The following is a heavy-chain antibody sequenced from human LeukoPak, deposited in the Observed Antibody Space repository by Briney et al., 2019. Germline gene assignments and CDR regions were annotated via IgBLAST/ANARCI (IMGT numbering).Heavy chain of an antibody. CDR1: GYTFTSYG. D-gene: IGHD4-23*01. CDR2: ISAYNGNT. V-gene: IGHV1-18*01. J-gene: IGHJ4*02. Sequence: ASVTVSCKASGYTFTSYGISWVRQAPGQGLEWMGWISAYNGNTNYAQKLQGRVTMTTDTSTSTAYMELRSLRSDDTAVYYCARVVSVVTTYYFDYWGQGTLVTVSS. CDR3: ARVVSVVTTYYFDY.